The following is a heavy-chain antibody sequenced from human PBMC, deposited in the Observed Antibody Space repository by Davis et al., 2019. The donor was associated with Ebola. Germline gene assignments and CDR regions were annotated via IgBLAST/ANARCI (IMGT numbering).Heavy chain of an antibody. D-gene: IGHD2-2*01. V-gene: IGHV3-48*02. CDR3: ARSLGDVVLVPAALVPDY. CDR1: GFIFSSYV. CDR2: LGTSADT. J-gene: IGHJ4*02. Sequence: GESLKISCAASGFIFSSYVMSWVRQAPGKGLEWVSTLGTSADTYYADSVKGRFTISRDNAKNSLYLQMNSLRDEDTAVYYCARSLGDVVLVPAALVPDYWGQGTLVTVSS.